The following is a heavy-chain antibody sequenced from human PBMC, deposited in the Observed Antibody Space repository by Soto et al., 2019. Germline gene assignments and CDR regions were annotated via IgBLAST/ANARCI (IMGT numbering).Heavy chain of an antibody. CDR2: ISRSGNTI. CDR3: ARGEDVSLYYYMDV. CDR1: GFKVTDYY. J-gene: IGHJ6*03. V-gene: IGHV3-11*01. Sequence: QAQLVESGGGLVKPGGSLTLSCAVSGFKVTDYYMSWIRQAAGKGMDWVARISRSGNTIHYADSVNGRFTISKDNAKNSLYLQMTSLGPEDTAVHYCARGEDVSLYYYMDVWGKGTTVIVSS. D-gene: IGHD3-10*02.